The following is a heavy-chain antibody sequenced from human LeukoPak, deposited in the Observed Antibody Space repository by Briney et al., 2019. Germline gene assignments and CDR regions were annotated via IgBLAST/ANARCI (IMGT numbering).Heavy chain of an antibody. CDR3: ASRSDSSGYYYDY. CDR1: GFTFSSYA. CDR2: ISSSSSTI. Sequence: PGGSLRLSCAASGFTFSSYAMSWVRQAPGKGLEWVSYISSSSSTIYYADSVKGRFTISRDNAKNSLYLQMNSLRAEDTAVYYCASRSDSSGYYYDYWGQGTLVTVSS. V-gene: IGHV3-48*04. J-gene: IGHJ4*02. D-gene: IGHD3-22*01.